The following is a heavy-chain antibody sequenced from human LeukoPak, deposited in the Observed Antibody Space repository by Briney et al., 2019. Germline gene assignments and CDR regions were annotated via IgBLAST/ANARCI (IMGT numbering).Heavy chain of an antibody. J-gene: IGHJ4*02. V-gene: IGHV3-21*01. Sequence: GGSLRLSCAASGFIFSDYSLNWVRQAPGKGLEWVSSISSSSSYIYYADSVKGRLTISRDNAKNSLYLQMNSLRAEDTAVYYCARVGAAMETYFDYWGQGTLVTVSS. CDR1: GFIFSDYS. CDR2: ISSSSSYI. CDR3: ARVGAAMETYFDY. D-gene: IGHD5-18*01.